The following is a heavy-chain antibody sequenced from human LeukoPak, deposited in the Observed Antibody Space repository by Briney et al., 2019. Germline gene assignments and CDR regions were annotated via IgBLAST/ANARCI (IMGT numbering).Heavy chain of an antibody. CDR1: GSISDNFW. J-gene: IGHJ4*02. Sequence: SETLSLTCGSISDNFWWSWVRQPPGKGLEWIGEIHHSGSTNYNPSLKSRVTISLDKSNNHFSLNLTSVTAADTAVYYCASVTGSTYYYGYCFDYWGQGTLVTVSS. CDR3: ASVTGSTYYYGYCFDY. V-gene: IGHV4-4*02. CDR2: IHHSGST. D-gene: IGHD3-10*01.